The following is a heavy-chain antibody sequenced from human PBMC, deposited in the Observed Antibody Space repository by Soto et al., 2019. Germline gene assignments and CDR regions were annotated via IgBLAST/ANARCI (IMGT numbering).Heavy chain of an antibody. V-gene: IGHV6-1*01. D-gene: IGHD3-22*01. Sequence: WQALSLTYAISGDRVCRNNAAWTWIRPSPSRVVEWLGRTYYRSKWYNDYAVSVKSRITINPDTSKNQFSLQLNSVTPEDTAVYYCARDSAAGIYYDSPSAFDIWGQGTTVTVSS. CDR1: GDRVCRNNAA. J-gene: IGHJ3*02. CDR3: ARDSAAGIYYDSPSAFDI. CDR2: TYYRSKWYN.